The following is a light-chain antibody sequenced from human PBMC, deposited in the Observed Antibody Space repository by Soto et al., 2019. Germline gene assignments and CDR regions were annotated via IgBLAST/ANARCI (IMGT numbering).Light chain of an antibody. CDR3: QQYNSYPIT. CDR1: QSISSW. Sequence: DIQMTQSPSTLPAFVGDRVTITCRASQSISSWLAWYQQKPGKAPKSLIYKASSLESGVPSRFSGGGSGTEFTLTISSLQPDDFATYYCQQYNSYPITFGQGTRLEIK. J-gene: IGKJ5*01. V-gene: IGKV1-5*03. CDR2: KAS.